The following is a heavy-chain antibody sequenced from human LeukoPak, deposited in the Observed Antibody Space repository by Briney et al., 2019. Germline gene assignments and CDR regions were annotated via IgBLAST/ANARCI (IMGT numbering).Heavy chain of an antibody. CDR1: GGSISSGSYA. D-gene: IGHD2-2*03. CDR3: ARLLRVGYCSTTTCNWFDP. V-gene: IGHV4-61*09. J-gene: IGHJ5*02. Sequence: PSQTLSLTCTASGGSISSGSYAWYWIRQPAGKGLEWIEHIYTSGSMNYNPSLKSRITISVDTSKNQFSLKLSSVAAADTAVYYCARLLRVGYCSTTTCNWFDPWGQGTLVTVSS. CDR2: IYTSGSM.